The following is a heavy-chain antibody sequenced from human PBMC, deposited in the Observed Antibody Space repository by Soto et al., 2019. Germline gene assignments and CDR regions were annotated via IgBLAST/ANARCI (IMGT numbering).Heavy chain of an antibody. Sequence: SETLSLTCTVSGDSISSYYWSWIRQPPGKGLEWIGYIHYSGSTNYNPSLKSRVTISVDTSKNQFSLKLSSVTAADTAVYYCARSLITMVPEAYWGQGTLVTVSS. V-gene: IGHV4-59*08. CDR1: GDSISSYY. CDR2: IHYSGST. J-gene: IGHJ4*02. CDR3: ARSLITMVPEAY. D-gene: IGHD3-10*01.